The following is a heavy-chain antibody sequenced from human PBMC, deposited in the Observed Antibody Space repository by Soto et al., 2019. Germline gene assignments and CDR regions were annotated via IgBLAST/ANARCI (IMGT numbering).Heavy chain of an antibody. CDR3: TTDLWRIAVVVGSTGYFNP. CDR2: IKSKSDGGTT. CDR1: GFTLSDAW. J-gene: IGHJ5*02. D-gene: IGHD2-15*01. V-gene: IGHV3-15*01. Sequence: GGSLRLSCAASGFTLSDAWMSWVRQAPGKGLDWVGRIKSKSDGGTTEYAAPVRGRFTISRDDSKNTLYLQMNSLKTEDTAVYYCTTDLWRIAVVVGSTGYFNPWGQGTPVTVSS.